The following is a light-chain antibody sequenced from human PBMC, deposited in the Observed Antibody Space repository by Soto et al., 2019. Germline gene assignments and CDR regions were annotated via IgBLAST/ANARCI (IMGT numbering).Light chain of an antibody. CDR1: QSVRSN. CDR3: HQYNYRPT. Sequence: EIVMTQSPNILSVSPGERAPPSCRASQSVRSNLAWYQQKPGQSPRALIYGASTRATGIPVRFSGSGSGTEFTLTISSMNSEDFAVYYCHQYNYRPTFGQGTKVDIK. J-gene: IGKJ1*01. CDR2: GAS. V-gene: IGKV3-15*01.